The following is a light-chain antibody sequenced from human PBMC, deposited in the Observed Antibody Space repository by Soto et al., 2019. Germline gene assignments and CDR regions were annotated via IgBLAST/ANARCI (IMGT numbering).Light chain of an antibody. Sequence: DIQMTQSPSTLSASVGDRVTITCRASQSISSWLAWYQQKPGKAPKFLIYDASSLESGVPSRFSGSGSGTEFILTISSLQPDDFATYYCQQYNSYHTFGQGTKLEIK. CDR3: QQYNSYHT. J-gene: IGKJ2*01. V-gene: IGKV1-5*01. CDR2: DAS. CDR1: QSISSW.